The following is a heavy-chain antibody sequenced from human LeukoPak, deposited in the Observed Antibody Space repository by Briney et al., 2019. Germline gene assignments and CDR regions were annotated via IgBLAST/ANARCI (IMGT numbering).Heavy chain of an antibody. CDR3: ARDHNTEGTGY. D-gene: IGHD2-8*02. CDR2: ISSSSTI. Sequence: GGSLRLSCAASGFTFSDYYMSWIRQAPGKGLEWVSYISSSSTIYYADSVKGRFTISRDNAKNSLYLQMNSPRAEDTAVYYCARDHNTEGTGYWGQGTLVTVSS. V-gene: IGHV3-11*01. J-gene: IGHJ4*02. CDR1: GFTFSDYY.